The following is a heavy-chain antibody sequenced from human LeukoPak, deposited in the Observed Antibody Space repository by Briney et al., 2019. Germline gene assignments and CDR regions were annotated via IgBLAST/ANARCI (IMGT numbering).Heavy chain of an antibody. CDR2: IIPIFGTA. D-gene: IGHD2-15*01. J-gene: IGHJ4*02. CDR1: GGTFSSYA. V-gene: IGHV1-69*13. CDR3: ARGGYCSGGSCYSFDY. Sequence: SVKVSCKASGGTFSSYAISWVRQAPGQGLEWMGGIIPIFGTANYAQKFEGRVTITADESTSTAYMELSSLRSEDTAVYYCARGGYCSGGSCYSFDYWGQGTLVTVSS.